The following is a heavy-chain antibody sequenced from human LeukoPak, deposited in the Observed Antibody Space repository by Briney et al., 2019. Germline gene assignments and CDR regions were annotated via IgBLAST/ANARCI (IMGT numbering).Heavy chain of an antibody. V-gene: IGHV3-23*01. CDR3: AKGQELDDGVFDS. D-gene: IGHD1-1*01. Sequence: QPGVSLRLSCAASGFTFSRIAMTWVRQAPGKGLEWVSTIRSNGDTAYNADSVRGRFAISRDNSKNALFLQMNSLRVEDTAIYYCAKGQELDDGVFDSWGQGTLVTVSS. CDR2: IRSNGDTA. CDR1: GFTFSRIA. J-gene: IGHJ4*02.